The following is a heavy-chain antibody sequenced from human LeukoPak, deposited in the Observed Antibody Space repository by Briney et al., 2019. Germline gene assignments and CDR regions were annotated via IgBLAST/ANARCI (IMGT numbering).Heavy chain of an antibody. Sequence: ASVKVSCKASGYTFTSYGISWVRQAPGQGLEWMGWISAYNGNTNYAQKLQGRVTMTTDTSTSTAYMELRSLRSDDTAVYYCARDKKYYYGSGSYYRNWFDPWGQGTLVTVSS. CDR1: GYTFTSYG. CDR2: ISAYNGNT. V-gene: IGHV1-18*01. J-gene: IGHJ5*02. D-gene: IGHD3-10*01. CDR3: ARDKKYYYGSGSYYRNWFDP.